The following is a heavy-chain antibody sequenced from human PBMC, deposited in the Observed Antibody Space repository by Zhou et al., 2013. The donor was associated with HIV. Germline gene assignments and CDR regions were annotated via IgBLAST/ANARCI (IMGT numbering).Heavy chain of an antibody. CDR2: IIPIFGTA. D-gene: IGHD2-2*02. V-gene: IGHV1-69*05. CDR1: GGTFSSYA. CDR3: ARGLGYCSSTSCYTGRDDAFDI. Sequence: QVQLVQSGAEVKKPGSSVKVSCKASGGTFSSYAISWVRQAPGQGLEWMGGIIPIFGTANYAQKFQGRVTITTDESTSTAYMELSSLRSEDTAVYYCARGLGYCSSTSCYTGRDDAFDIWGQGTMVTVSS. J-gene: IGHJ3*02.